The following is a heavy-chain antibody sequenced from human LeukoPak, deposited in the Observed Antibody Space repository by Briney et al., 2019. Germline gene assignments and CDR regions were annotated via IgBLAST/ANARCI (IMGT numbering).Heavy chain of an antibody. Sequence: GGSLRLSCAASGFTFSRYGMHWVRQDPGKGLEWVAFIRYDGSNKYYADSVKGRFTISRDNSKNTLYLQMNSLRAEDTAVYYCAKDAGQGTIFGVVPYYFDYWGQGTLVTVSS. CDR2: IRYDGSNK. J-gene: IGHJ4*02. D-gene: IGHD3-3*01. CDR1: GFTFSRYG. CDR3: AKDAGQGTIFGVVPYYFDY. V-gene: IGHV3-30*02.